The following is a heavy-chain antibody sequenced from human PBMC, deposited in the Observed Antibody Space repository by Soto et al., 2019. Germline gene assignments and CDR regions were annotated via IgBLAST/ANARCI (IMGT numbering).Heavy chain of an antibody. Sequence: SETLSLTCTVYGGSISRYSWSWIRQPPGKGLEWIGEINHSGSTNYNPSLKSRVTISVDTSKNQFSLKLSSVTAADTAVYYCARTTFWSGYSLPYFDFWGQGTPVTVSS. V-gene: IGHV4-34*01. CDR1: GGSISRYS. CDR2: INHSGST. D-gene: IGHD3-3*01. CDR3: ARTTFWSGYSLPYFDF. J-gene: IGHJ4*02.